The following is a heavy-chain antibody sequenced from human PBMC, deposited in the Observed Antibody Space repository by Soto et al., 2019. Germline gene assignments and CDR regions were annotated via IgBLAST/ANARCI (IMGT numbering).Heavy chain of an antibody. J-gene: IGHJ5*02. CDR2: IYYSGST. V-gene: IGHV4-39*01. CDR1: GGSISSSSYY. CDR3: ASSPTYYDFWSGPGFDP. D-gene: IGHD3-3*01. Sequence: SETLSLTCTVSGGSISSSSYYWGWIRQPPGKGLEWIGSIYYSGSTYYNPSLKSRVTISADTSKNQFSLKLSSVTAADTAVYYCASSPTYYDFWSGPGFDPWGQGTLVNVAS.